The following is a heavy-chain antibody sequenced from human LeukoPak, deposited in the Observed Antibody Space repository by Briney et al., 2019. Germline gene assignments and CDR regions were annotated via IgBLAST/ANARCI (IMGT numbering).Heavy chain of an antibody. CDR1: GYTFSNFG. V-gene: IGHV1-18*01. CDR3: ARDGTSTDDC. J-gene: IGHJ4*02. Sequence: ASVKVSCKASGYTFSNFGISWVRQAPGQGLEWMGWISGNNDNPNYGQKFQGRLTVTTDSSTNTAYMELRNLRSDDTAVYYCARDGTSTDDCWGQGTLVTVSS. D-gene: IGHD2-2*01. CDR2: ISGNNDNP.